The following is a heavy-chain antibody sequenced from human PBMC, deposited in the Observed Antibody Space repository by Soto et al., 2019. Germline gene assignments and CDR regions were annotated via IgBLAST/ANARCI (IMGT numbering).Heavy chain of an antibody. CDR2: IDSGGGST. CDR1: GFSFSNYA. CDR3: TKEHSNYPDTWCVP. D-gene: IGHD4-4*01. Sequence: EVQLLVSGGGSVQPGGSLRLSCAASGFSFSNYAMSCVRQAPGTGLEWVSAIDSGGGSTYYAASVKGRFSISRDNSMNTLYLQMNSLRAEDTAIYYCTKEHSNYPDTWCVPWCQGTLVSVSS. V-gene: IGHV3-23*01. J-gene: IGHJ5*02.